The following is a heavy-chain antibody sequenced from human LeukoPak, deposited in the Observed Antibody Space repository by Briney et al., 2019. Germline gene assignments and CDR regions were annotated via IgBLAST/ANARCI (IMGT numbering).Heavy chain of an antibody. CDR1: GYTFINYG. D-gene: IGHD3-3*01. CDR2: ISAYNGNT. V-gene: IGHV1-18*01. J-gene: IGHJ4*02. Sequence: GASVKVSCKASGYTFINYGISWVRQARGQGLEWMGWISAYNGNTNYAQKFQGRVTMTTDTSTSTAYMELRSLRSDDTAVYYCASTWSGYSSPLDWGQGTLVTVSS. CDR3: ASTWSGYSSPLD.